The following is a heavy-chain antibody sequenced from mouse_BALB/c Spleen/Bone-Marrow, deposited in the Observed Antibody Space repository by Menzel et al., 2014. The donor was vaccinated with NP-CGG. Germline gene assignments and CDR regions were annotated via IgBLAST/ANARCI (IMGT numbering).Heavy chain of an antibody. J-gene: IGHJ4*01. V-gene: IGHV1-53*01. Sequence: SGAELVKPGASVKLSCKASGYTFTSYYMCWVKQRPGQGLEWIGEINPSNGGTNFNEKFKSKATLTLDKSSSTAYMSLSSLTSEDSAVYYCTRSRRAMDHWGQGTSVTVSS. D-gene: IGHD2-12*01. CDR2: INPSNGGT. CDR1: GYTFTSYY. CDR3: TRSRRAMDH.